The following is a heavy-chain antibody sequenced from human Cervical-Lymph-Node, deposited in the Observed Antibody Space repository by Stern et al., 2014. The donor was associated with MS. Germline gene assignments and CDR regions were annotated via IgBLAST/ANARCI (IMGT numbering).Heavy chain of an antibody. J-gene: IGHJ4*02. V-gene: IGHV3-30*18. Sequence: VQLVESGGGVANPGGPLRLPWAPSGFTFSSFAMPWARQAPGKGRGWVAVISYDGSNKYYADSVKGRFTISRDNSKNTLYLQMNSLRAEDTAVYYCAKDHSGWFDYWGQGTLVTVSS. CDR2: ISYDGSNK. CDR1: GFTFSSFA. D-gene: IGHD6-19*01. CDR3: AKDHSGWFDY.